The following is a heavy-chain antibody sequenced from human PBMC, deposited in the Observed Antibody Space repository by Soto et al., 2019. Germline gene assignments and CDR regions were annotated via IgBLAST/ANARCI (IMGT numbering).Heavy chain of an antibody. V-gene: IGHV1-69*12. CDR3: ARGGQGIAVDNCDY. J-gene: IGHJ4*02. D-gene: IGHD6-19*01. CDR1: GGTFSSYA. Sequence: QVQLVQSGAEVKKPGSSVKVSCKASGGTFSSYAISWVRQAPGQGLEWMGGIIPIFGTANYAQKFQGRVTITAEESTSTAYLELSSLRSEATAVYYCARGGQGIAVDNCDYWGQGTLVTVCS. CDR2: IIPIFGTA.